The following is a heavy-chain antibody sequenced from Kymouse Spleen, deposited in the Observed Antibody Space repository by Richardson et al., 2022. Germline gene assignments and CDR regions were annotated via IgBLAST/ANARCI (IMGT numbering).Heavy chain of an antibody. CDR2: TYYRSKWYN. J-gene: IGHJ3*02. CDR3: ARKWDTITGTTDGAFDI. V-gene: IGHV6-1*01. D-gene: IGHD1-20*01. CDR1: GDSVSSNSAA. Sequence: QVQLQQSGPGLVKPSQTLSLTCAISGDSVSSNSAAWNWIRQSPSRGLEWLGRTYYRSKWYNDYAVSVKSRITINPDTSKNQFSLQLNSVTPEDTAVYYCARKWDTITGTTDGAFDIWGQGTMVTVSS.